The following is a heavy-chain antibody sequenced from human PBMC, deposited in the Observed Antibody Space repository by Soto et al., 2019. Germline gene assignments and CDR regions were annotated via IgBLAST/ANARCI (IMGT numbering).Heavy chain of an antibody. CDR1: GFTFDDYA. CDR2: ISWNSGSI. J-gene: IGHJ6*02. Sequence: PGGSLRLSCAASGFTFDDYAMHWVRQAPGKGLEWVSGISWNSGSIGYADSVKGRFTISRDNAKNSLYLQMNSLRAEDTALYYCAKDTGYSYGTSSMDVWGQGTTVTVSS. CDR3: AKDTGYSYGTSSMDV. D-gene: IGHD5-18*01. V-gene: IGHV3-9*01.